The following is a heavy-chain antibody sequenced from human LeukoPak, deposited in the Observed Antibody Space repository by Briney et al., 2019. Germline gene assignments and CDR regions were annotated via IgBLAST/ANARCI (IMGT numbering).Heavy chain of an antibody. Sequence: GGSLRLSCAASGFTFRKYWMAWVRQAPGQGLEWVATIAANGNDKDYEDSVKGRFTIFRDNAKNSLSLQIDSLRAEDTALYYCVREVFFQFDSGGRGALVTVSS. CDR2: IAANGNDK. CDR1: GFTFRKYW. D-gene: IGHD2/OR15-2a*01. J-gene: IGHJ4*02. V-gene: IGHV3-7*03. CDR3: VREVFFQFDS.